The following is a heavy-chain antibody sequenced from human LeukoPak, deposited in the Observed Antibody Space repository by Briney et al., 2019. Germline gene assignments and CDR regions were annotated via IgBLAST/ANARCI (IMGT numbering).Heavy chain of an antibody. Sequence: PSETLSLTCTVSGGSISSYYWSWIRQPPGKGLEWIGYIYYSGSTNYNPSLKSRVTISVDTSKNQFSLKLSSVTAADTAVYYCARQGAYCSSTSCYIDYWGQGTLVTVSS. D-gene: IGHD2-2*02. CDR1: GGSISSYY. V-gene: IGHV4-59*08. CDR3: ARQGAYCSSTSCYIDY. J-gene: IGHJ4*02. CDR2: IYYSGST.